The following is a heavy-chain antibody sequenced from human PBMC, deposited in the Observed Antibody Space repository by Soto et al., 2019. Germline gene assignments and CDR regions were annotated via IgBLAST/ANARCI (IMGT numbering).Heavy chain of an antibody. J-gene: IGHJ5*02. CDR2: IYYSGST. CDR3: ASFDWWINWFDP. Sequence: SETLSLTCTVSGGSISSSSYYWGWIRQPPGKGLEWIGSIYYSGSTYYNPSLKSRVTISVDTSKNQFSLKLSSVTAADTAVYYCASFDWWINWFDPWGQGTLVTVSS. V-gene: IGHV4-39*01. CDR1: GGSISSSSYY. D-gene: IGHD3-9*01.